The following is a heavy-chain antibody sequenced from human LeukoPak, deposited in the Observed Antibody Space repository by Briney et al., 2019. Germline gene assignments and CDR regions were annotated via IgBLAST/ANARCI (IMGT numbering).Heavy chain of an antibody. CDR3: ARGGWYYDSSGYPD. D-gene: IGHD3-22*01. CDR2: ISYDGSNK. J-gene: IGHJ4*02. Sequence: GGSLRLSCAASGFTFSNYSVHWVRQAPGKGLEWVAVISYDGSNKFYADSVRGRFFISRDNSKNTLYLQMNSLRAEDTAVYYCARGGWYYDSSGYPDWGQGTLVTVSS. V-gene: IGHV3-30*04. CDR1: GFTFSNYS.